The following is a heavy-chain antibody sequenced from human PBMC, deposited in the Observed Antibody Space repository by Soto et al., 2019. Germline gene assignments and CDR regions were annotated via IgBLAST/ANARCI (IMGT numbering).Heavy chain of an antibody. CDR1: GYTFTSYG. V-gene: IGHV1-18*01. CDR2: ISAYNGNT. Sequence: ASVKVSCKASGYTFTSYGISWVRQAPGQGLEWMGWISAYNGNTNYAQKLQGRVTMTTDTSTSTAYMELRSLRSDDTAVYYCASLQLKAIFGVVDNDYWGQGTMVTVSS. CDR3: ASLQLKAIFGVVDNDY. D-gene: IGHD3-3*01. J-gene: IGHJ4*02.